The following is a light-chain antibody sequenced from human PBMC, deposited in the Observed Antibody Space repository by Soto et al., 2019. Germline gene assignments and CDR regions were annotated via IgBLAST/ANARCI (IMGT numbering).Light chain of an antibody. CDR3: SSYGGYNNVV. Sequence: QSVLTQPPSASGSPGQSVTISCTGTSSDVGGYNYVSWFQQHPGKAPKLIIHEVNQRPSGVPDRFSGSKSGNTASLTVSGLQAEDEGTYYCSSYGGYNNVVFGTGTKVT. CDR2: EVN. V-gene: IGLV2-8*01. J-gene: IGLJ1*01. CDR1: SSDVGGYNY.